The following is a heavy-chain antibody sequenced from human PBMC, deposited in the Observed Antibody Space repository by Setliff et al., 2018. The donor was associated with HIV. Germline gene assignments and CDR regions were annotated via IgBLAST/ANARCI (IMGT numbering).Heavy chain of an antibody. Sequence: PSETLSLTCTVSGGSISSYCWNWIRQPPGKGLEWIGYIFASGSSLYNPSLQSRVSISIDTSKNQFSLKLSSVTAADTAVYYCARRIDNSGSLPAKNWFETWGQGRLVTVSS. V-gene: IGHV4-4*09. J-gene: IGHJ5*02. D-gene: IGHD3-10*01. CDR2: IFASGSS. CDR1: GGSISSYC. CDR3: ARRIDNSGSLPAKNWFET.